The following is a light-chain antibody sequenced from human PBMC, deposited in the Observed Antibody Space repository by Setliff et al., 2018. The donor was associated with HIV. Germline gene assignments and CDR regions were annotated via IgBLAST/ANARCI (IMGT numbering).Light chain of an antibody. CDR3: CSYAGSKTFDV. CDR2: EVT. V-gene: IGLV2-23*02. Sequence: QSALAQPASVSGSPGQSIKISCTGNSSNVGKYDFVAGYRQYPGRVPELTIYEVTKRPSGISPRFSGSKSGNAASLTISGLKPDDEADYYCCSYAGSKTFDVFGSGTKGTV. J-gene: IGLJ1*01. CDR1: SSNVGKYDF.